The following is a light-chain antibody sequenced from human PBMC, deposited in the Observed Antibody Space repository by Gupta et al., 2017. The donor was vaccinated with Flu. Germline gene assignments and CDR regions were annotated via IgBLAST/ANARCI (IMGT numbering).Light chain of an antibody. CDR3: QQKNNWPLT. Sequence: SPGERASLSCRARQSVNRDLAWYQQKPGQAPRLLIYGASTRASTLPVSFSGSGYETEFTLTISSRQSEDFAVYSCQQKNNWPLTLGRGTKVEIK. J-gene: IGKJ1*01. CDR1: QSVNRD. CDR2: GAS. V-gene: IGKV3-15*01.